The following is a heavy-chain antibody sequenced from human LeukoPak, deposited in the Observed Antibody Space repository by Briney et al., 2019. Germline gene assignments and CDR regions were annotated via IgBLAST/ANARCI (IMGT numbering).Heavy chain of an antibody. CDR3: ARTWFGELGS. CDR2: INHSGST. D-gene: IGHD3-10*01. J-gene: IGHJ4*02. Sequence: SETLSLTCAVYGGSFSGYYWSWIRQPPVKGLEWIGEINHSGSTNYNPSLKSRVTISVDTSKNQFSLKLSSVTAADTAVYYCARTWFGELGSWGQGTLVTVSS. V-gene: IGHV4-34*01. CDR1: GGSFSGYY.